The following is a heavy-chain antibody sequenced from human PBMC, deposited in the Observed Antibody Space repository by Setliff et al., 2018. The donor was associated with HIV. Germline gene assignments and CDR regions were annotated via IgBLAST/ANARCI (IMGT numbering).Heavy chain of an antibody. CDR1: GYTFTSYG. Sequence: GASVKVSCKASGYTFTSYGLSWVRQAPGQGLEWMGWISDYNSNTEYAQKLQGRVTMTKDTSTSTAYMELRSLRPDDTAVYYCARAGAEVTSHFDWWGQGTLVTVSS. J-gene: IGHJ4*02. V-gene: IGHV1-18*01. CDR2: ISDYNSNT. CDR3: ARAGAEVTSHFDW. D-gene: IGHD2-21*02.